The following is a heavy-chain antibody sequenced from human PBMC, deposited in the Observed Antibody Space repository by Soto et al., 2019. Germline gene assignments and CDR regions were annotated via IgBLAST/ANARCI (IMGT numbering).Heavy chain of an antibody. J-gene: IGHJ5*02. V-gene: IGHV5-51*01. CDR1: GYNFYGYW. Sequence: GGSLKISCKGSGYNFYGYWIGWVRQMPGKGLEWMGIIYPDHSQTIYSPSLQGQVTMSADKSINSAYLQWSSLEASDTGMYYCARNGGAAFSYNWCDLRGQETLVT. CDR3: ARNGGAAFSYNWCDL. CDR2: IYPDHSQT. D-gene: IGHD3-16*01.